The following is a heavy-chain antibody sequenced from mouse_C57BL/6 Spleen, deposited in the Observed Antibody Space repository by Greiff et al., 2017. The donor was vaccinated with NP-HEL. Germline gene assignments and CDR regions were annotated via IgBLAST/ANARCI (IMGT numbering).Heavy chain of an antibody. CDR1: GYTFTSYW. CDR3: HYYGSSPYYFDY. V-gene: IGHV1-64*01. D-gene: IGHD1-1*01. J-gene: IGHJ2*01. CDR2: IHPNSGST. Sequence: QVQLQQPGAELVKPGASVKLSCKASGYTFTSYWMHWVKQRPGQGLEWIGMIHPNSGSTNYNEKFKSKATLTVDKSSSTAYMQLSSLTSEDSAVYYCHYYGSSPYYFDYWGQGTTLTVSS.